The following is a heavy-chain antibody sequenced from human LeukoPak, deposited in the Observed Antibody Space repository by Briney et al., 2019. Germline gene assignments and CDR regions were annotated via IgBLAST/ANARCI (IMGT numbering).Heavy chain of an antibody. CDR2: INSDGSST. J-gene: IGHJ4*02. V-gene: IGHV3-74*01. CDR1: GFTFSSYW. Sequence: PGGSLRLSCAASGFTFSSYWMHWVRQAPGKGLVWVSRINSDGSSTSYADSVKGRFTISRDNAKNTLYPQMNSLRAEDTAVYYCARGVAYYYGSGSLYWGQGTLVTVSS. D-gene: IGHD3-10*01. CDR3: ARGVAYYYGSGSLY.